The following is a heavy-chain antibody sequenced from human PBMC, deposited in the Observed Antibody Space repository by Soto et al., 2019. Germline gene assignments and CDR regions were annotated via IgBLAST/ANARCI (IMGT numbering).Heavy chain of an antibody. CDR3: AKFREQWLVQRDWFDP. CDR1: GFTFSSYG. CDR2: ISGSGGST. J-gene: IGHJ5*02. Sequence: PGGSLRLSCAASGFTFSSYGMHWVRQAPGKGLEWVSAISGSGGSTYYADSVKGRFTISRDNSKNTLYLQMNSLRAKDTAVYYCAKFREQWLVQRDWFDPWGQGTLVTVSS. D-gene: IGHD6-19*01. V-gene: IGHV3-23*01.